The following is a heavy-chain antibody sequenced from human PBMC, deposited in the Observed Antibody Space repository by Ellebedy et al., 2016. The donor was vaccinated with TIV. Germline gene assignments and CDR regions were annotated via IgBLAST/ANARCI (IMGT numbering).Heavy chain of an antibody. D-gene: IGHD5-12*01. Sequence: GGSLRLSXAASGFTFSGYGMHWVRQAPGKGLEWVAVMWPDGRNMYYADSLKGRFTISRDNSKNTLYLQMYSLSAEDTAVYYCVRAPRGQYYFDFWGQGTLVTVSS. J-gene: IGHJ4*02. V-gene: IGHV3-33*01. CDR2: MWPDGRNM. CDR1: GFTFSGYG. CDR3: VRAPRGQYYFDF.